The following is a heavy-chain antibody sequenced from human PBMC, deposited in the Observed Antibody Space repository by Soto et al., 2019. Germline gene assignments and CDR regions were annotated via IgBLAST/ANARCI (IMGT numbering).Heavy chain of an antibody. CDR2: IIPIFGTA. V-gene: IGHV1-69*01. CDR3: ASIAKGRYSYGALECDY. J-gene: IGHJ4*02. D-gene: IGHD5-18*01. Sequence: QVQLVQSWAEAKKPGASVKVSCKASGGTFSSYAISWVRQATGQGLEWMGGIIPIFGTANDAQKFQGRVTITADESTSPAYMEMSSLRSEYTAVSYFASIAKGRYSYGALECDYWGQRTLFAVSS. CDR1: GGTFSSYA.